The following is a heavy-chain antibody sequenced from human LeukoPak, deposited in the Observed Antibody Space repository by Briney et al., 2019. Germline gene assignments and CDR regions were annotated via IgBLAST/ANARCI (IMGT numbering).Heavy chain of an antibody. Sequence: SETLSLTCTVSGGSISSYYWSWIRQPPGKGLEWTGYIYYSGSTNYNPSLKSRVTISLDTSKNQFSLKLSSVTAADTAVYYCAREYCSRTSCYFDYWGQGTLVTVSS. V-gene: IGHV4-59*01. D-gene: IGHD2-2*01. J-gene: IGHJ4*02. CDR1: GGSISSYY. CDR3: AREYCSRTSCYFDY. CDR2: IYYSGST.